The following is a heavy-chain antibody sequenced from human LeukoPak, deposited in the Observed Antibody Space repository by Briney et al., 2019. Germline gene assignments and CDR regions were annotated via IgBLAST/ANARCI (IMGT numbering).Heavy chain of an antibody. J-gene: IGHJ3*02. CDR2: IYYSGST. CDR3: AREVKQAASSDAFDI. Sequence: SETLSLTCTVSGGSISGSSYYWGWIRQPPGKGLEWIGSIYYSGSTYYNPSLKSRVTISVDTSKNQFSLKLSSVTAADTAVYFCAREVKQAASSDAFDIWGQGTLVTVSS. V-gene: IGHV4-39*07. D-gene: IGHD6-13*01. CDR1: GGSISGSSYY.